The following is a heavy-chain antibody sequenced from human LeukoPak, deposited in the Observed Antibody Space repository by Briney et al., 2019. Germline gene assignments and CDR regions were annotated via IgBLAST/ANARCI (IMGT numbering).Heavy chain of an antibody. CDR1: RFSFSNYW. D-gene: IGHD3-10*01. CDR3: ARDIVSGSGSLDY. J-gene: IGHJ4*02. Sequence: GGSLRLSCAASRFSFSNYWMHWVRQAPRKGLVWVSRVKSDGSNPSYADSVKGRFTISRDNAENMLYLQMNTLGAEDTAVYYWARDIVSGSGSLDYWGQGTLVTVSS. V-gene: IGHV3-74*01. CDR2: VKSDGSNP.